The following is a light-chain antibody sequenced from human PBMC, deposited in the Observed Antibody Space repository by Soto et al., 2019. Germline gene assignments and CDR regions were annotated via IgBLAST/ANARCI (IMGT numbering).Light chain of an antibody. CDR3: QQYAGSPST. Sequence: EIVLTQSPGTLSLSPGERATLSCRASQSVSNSYLAWYQQKPGQGPRLLIYGASSRATGIPDRFSGSGSGTDFTLTISRLEPEDFAVYYCQQYAGSPSTFGQGTKWIS. CDR2: GAS. CDR1: QSVSNSY. J-gene: IGKJ1*01. V-gene: IGKV3-20*01.